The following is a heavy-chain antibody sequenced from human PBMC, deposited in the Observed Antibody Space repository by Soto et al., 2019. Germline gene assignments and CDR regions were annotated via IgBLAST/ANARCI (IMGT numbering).Heavy chain of an antibody. D-gene: IGHD6-6*01. CDR1: GFTFSSYS. V-gene: IGHV3-48*02. J-gene: IGHJ6*02. Sequence: EVQLVESGGGLVQPGGSLRLSCAASGFTFSSYSMNWVRQAPGKGLEWVSCISSSSSTIYYADSVKGRFTISRDNAKNSLYLQMNSLRDEDTAGYYLSRPEYSSSTYGMDVWGQGTTVTVSS. CDR3: SRPEYSSSTYGMDV. CDR2: ISSSSSTI.